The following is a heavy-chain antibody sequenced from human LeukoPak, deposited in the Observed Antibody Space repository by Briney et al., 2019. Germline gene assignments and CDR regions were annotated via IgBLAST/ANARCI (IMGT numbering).Heavy chain of an antibody. V-gene: IGHV1-69*13. CDR3: ARDYRLVGATTGFDY. J-gene: IGHJ4*02. D-gene: IGHD1-26*01. CDR1: GGTFSSYA. Sequence: SVKVSCKASGGTFSSYAISWVRQAPGQGLEWMGGIIPIFGTANYAQKFQGRVTITADESTSTAYMELSSLRSEDTAVYYCARDYRLVGATTGFDYWGQGTLVTVSS. CDR2: IIPIFGTA.